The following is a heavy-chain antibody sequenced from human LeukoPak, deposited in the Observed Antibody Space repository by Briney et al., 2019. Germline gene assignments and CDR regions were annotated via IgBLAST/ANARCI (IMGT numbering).Heavy chain of an antibody. CDR2: ISGSGGST. D-gene: IGHD3-22*01. CDR3: AKMYCYESSGYSLGAY. V-gene: IGHV3-23*01. J-gene: IGHJ4*02. CDR1: GFTFSDYY. Sequence: GGSLRLSCAASGFTFSDYYMSWIRQAPGKGLEWVSAISGSGGSTYYAESVKGRFTISRDNSKNTLYLQMNSLRAEDTAVYYCAKMYCYESSGYSLGAYWGQGTLVTVSS.